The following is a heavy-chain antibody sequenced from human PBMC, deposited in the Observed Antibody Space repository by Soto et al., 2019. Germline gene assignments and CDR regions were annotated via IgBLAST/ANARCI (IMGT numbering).Heavy chain of an antibody. J-gene: IGHJ4*02. Sequence: EVQLLESGGGLVQPGGSLRLSCAASGLTFSSYAMNWVRQAPGKGLEWVSGISGSGGTTYYADSVKGRFTISRGNSKNTLYLQMKSLRAEDTAVYYCAKETSNSGCFDYWGQGTLVTVSS. CDR1: GLTFSSYA. CDR2: ISGSGGTT. D-gene: IGHD6-19*01. CDR3: AKETSNSGCFDY. V-gene: IGHV3-23*01.